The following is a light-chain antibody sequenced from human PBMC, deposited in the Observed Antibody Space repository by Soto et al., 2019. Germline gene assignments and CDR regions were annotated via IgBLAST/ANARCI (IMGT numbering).Light chain of an antibody. V-gene: IGKV3-20*01. CDR1: QSVSSSS. CDR2: GAS. CDR3: QQYGSSPRLT. Sequence: EVVLTQSPGTLSLSPGERATLSCRASQSVSSSSLAWYQQKPGQAPRLLIYGASSRATAIPDRFSGSGSGTDFTLTISRLEPEDFAVYYCQQYGSSPRLTFGGGTKVDIK. J-gene: IGKJ4*01.